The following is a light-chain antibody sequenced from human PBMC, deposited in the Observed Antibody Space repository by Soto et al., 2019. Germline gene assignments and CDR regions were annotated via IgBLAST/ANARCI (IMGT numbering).Light chain of an antibody. Sequence: EIVLTQSPGTLSSSPGERATLSCRASQSVSSTYLAWYQQKPGQTPRLLISAASNRATGIPDRFSGSGSGTDFAHTISRREPEDFAVYYCQQYGSSSWTFGQGTRVEI. V-gene: IGKV3-20*01. CDR1: QSVSSTY. CDR2: AAS. J-gene: IGKJ1*01. CDR3: QQYGSSSWT.